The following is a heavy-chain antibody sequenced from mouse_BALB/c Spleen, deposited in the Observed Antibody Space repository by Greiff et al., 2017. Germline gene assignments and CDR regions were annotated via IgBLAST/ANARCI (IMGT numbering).Heavy chain of an antibody. CDR1: GFTFSSYG. Sequence: EVKLVESGGGLVQPGGSLKLSCAASGFTFSSYGMSWVRQTPDKRLELVATINSNGGSTYYPDSVKGRFTISRDNAKNTLYLQMSSLKSEDTAMYYCARGFITGFAYWGQGTLVTVSA. D-gene: IGHD1-1*01. J-gene: IGHJ3*01. CDR3: ARGFITGFAY. CDR2: INSNGGST. V-gene: IGHV5-6-3*01.